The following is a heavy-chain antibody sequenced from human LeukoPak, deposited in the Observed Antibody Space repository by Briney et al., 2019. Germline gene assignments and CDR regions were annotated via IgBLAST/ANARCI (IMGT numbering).Heavy chain of an antibody. D-gene: IGHD1-26*01. J-gene: IGHJ6*02. V-gene: IGHV4-4*02. CDR3: ARGSDIVGDTYYTMDV. CDR1: GGSISSTNW. Sequence: SETLSLTCAVSGGSISSTNWWSWVRQPPEKGLEWIGEIYYGGGTNYNPSLKSRVTISVDKSKNQFSLRLTSVTAADTALYYCARGSDIVGDTYYTMDVWGQGTTVTVSS. CDR2: IYYGGGT.